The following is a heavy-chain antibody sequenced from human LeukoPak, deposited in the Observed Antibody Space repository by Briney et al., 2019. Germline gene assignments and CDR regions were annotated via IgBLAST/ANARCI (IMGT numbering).Heavy chain of an antibody. Sequence: PSETLSLTCAVSGDSMSSFTWWSWVRQPPGKGLEWIGEIFHRGSTNYNSSLKSRVTISVDKSKNQFSLMLNSVTAADTAVYYCARAGGVVGAAPGSGDFDSWGPGTLVTVSS. D-gene: IGHD2-15*01. CDR2: IFHRGST. CDR1: GDSMSSFTW. V-gene: IGHV4-4*02. CDR3: ARAGGVVGAAPGSGDFDS. J-gene: IGHJ4*02.